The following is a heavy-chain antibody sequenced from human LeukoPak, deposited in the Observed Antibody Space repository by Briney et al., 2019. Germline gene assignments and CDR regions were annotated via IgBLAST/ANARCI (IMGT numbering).Heavy chain of an antibody. V-gene: IGHV3-49*03. CDR2: IRSKAYGGTT. J-gene: IGHJ4*02. D-gene: IGHD5-12*01. Sequence: GGSLRLSCTASGFTFGDYAMSWFRQAPGKGLGWVGFIRSKAYGGTTEYAASVKGRFTISRDDSKSIAYLQMNSLKTEDTAVYYCTRDFSIVATITPPFDYWGQGTLVTVSS. CDR3: TRDFSIVATITPPFDY. CDR1: GFTFGDYA.